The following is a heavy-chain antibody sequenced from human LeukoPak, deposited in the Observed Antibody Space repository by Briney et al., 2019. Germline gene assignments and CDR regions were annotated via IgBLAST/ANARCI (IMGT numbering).Heavy chain of an antibody. CDR3: ARDCIVVGAGAIYGGAAFDI. J-gene: IGHJ3*02. CDR1: GYTFTSYV. CDR2: ISAYNGNT. Sequence: GASVKVSCKASGYTFTSYVISWVRQAPGQGLEWMGWISAYNGNTNYAQKLQGRVTMTTDTSTSTAYMELRSLRSDDTAVYYCARDCIVVGAGAIYGGAAFDIWGQGTVVTVSS. D-gene: IGHD2-2*01. V-gene: IGHV1-18*01.